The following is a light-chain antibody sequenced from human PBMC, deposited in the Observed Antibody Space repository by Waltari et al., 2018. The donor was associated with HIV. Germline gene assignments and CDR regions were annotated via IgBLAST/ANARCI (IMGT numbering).Light chain of an antibody. Sequence: QSALTQPASVSGSPGQSITISCTGTSSDVGSYNLVSWYQQHPGKAPKVMIYEGSKRPSGVYNRFSGSKSGNTAFLTISGLQSEDEADYYCCSYTGSSTRRPYVFGTGTKVTVL. CDR2: EGS. V-gene: IGLV2-23*01. CDR3: CSYTGSSTRRPYV. CDR1: SSDVGSYNL. J-gene: IGLJ1*01.